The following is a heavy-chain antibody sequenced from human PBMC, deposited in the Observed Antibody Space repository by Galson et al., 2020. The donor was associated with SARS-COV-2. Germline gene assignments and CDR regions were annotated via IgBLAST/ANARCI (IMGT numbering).Heavy chain of an antibody. D-gene: IGHD3-22*01. CDR1: GFTFSDYY. Sequence: SCAASGFTFSDYYMSWIRQAPGKGLEWVSYISSSSSAIYYTDSVKGRFTIFRDNAKNSLYLQMNSLRAEDTAVYYCAADLYENKAYYSGLWYWGQGTPVTVSS. CDR2: ISSSSSAI. J-gene: IGHJ4*02. V-gene: IGHV3-11*01. CDR3: AADLYENKAYYSGLWY.